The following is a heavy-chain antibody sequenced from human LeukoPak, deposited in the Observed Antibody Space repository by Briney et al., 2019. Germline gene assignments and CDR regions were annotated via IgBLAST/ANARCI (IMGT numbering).Heavy chain of an antibody. CDR2: INPSGGST. J-gene: IGHJ6*04. D-gene: IGHD2-15*01. V-gene: IGHV1-46*01. Sequence: ASVKVSCKASGYTFTSYYMHWVRQAPGRGLEWMGIINPSGGSTSYAQKFQGRVTMTRDTSTSTVYMELSSLRSEDTAVYYCARGYCSGGSCLTDYGMDVWGKGTTVTVSS. CDR1: GYTFTSYY. CDR3: ARGYCSGGSCLTDYGMDV.